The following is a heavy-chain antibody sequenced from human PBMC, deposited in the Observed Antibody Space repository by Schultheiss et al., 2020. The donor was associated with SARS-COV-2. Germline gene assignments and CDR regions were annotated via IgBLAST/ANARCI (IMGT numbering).Heavy chain of an antibody. CDR3: ARDRRVTMIAGTPFDP. Sequence: GGSLRLSCAASGFTVSSNEMSWVRQAPGKGLEWVSSISGGSTYYADSRKGRFTISRDNSKNTLHLQMNSLRAEDTAVYYCARDRRVTMIAGTPFDPWGQGTLVTVSS. D-gene: IGHD3-22*01. CDR1: GFTVSSNE. V-gene: IGHV3-38-3*01. CDR2: ISGGST. J-gene: IGHJ5*02.